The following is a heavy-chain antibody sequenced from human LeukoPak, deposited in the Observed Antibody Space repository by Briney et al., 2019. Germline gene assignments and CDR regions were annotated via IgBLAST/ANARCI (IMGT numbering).Heavy chain of an antibody. CDR2: IHPEGNEK. J-gene: IGHJ4*02. Sequence: GGSLRLSCAVSGFTFSNFWTSWVRQAPGRGLEWVANIHPEGNEKYHVEPVKGRFTISRDNAKNLLFLQMNGLRVEDTAVYYCARGDDFSGDHWGQGTLVTVSS. V-gene: IGHV3-7*04. CDR1: GFTFSNFW. CDR3: ARGDDFSGDH. D-gene: IGHD1-1*01.